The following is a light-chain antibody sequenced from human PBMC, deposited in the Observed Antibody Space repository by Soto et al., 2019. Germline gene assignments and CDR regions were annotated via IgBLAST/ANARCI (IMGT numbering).Light chain of an antibody. CDR3: QQYGSSPIT. Sequence: EIVLTQSPGTLSLSPGERATLSCRASQSVSSSYLAWYQQKPGQAPRLLIYGASSRATGTPDRFSGSGSGTDFTLTISRPEPEDFAVYSCQQYGSSPITFGGGTKVDIK. J-gene: IGKJ4*01. CDR2: GAS. V-gene: IGKV3-20*01. CDR1: QSVSSSY.